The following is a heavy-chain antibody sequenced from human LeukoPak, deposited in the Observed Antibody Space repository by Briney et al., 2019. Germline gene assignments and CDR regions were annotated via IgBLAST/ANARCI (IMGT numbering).Heavy chain of an antibody. CDR1: GYTFTGYY. CDR3: ARKPNKDILTGYYVYAFVI. V-gene: IGHV1-2*02. CDR2: INPNSGGT. D-gene: IGHD3-9*01. J-gene: IGHJ3*02. Sequence: ASVKVSCKASGYTFTGYYMHWVRQAPGQGLEWMGWINPNSGGTNYAQKFQGRVTMTRDTSISTAYMELSRLRSDDTAVYYCARKPNKDILTGYYVYAFVIWGQGTMVTVSS.